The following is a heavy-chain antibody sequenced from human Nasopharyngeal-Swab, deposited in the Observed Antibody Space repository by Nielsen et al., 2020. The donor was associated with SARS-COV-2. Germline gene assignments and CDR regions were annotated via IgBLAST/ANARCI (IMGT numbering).Heavy chain of an antibody. V-gene: IGHV4-61*01. CDR2: IYYSGST. CDR1: GGSVSTHSHY. Sequence: SETLSLTCTVSGGSVSTHSHYWSWIRPPPGKGLEWIGYIYYSGSTNYNPSLKSRVTISLDTSKNQFSLRLNSVTAADTAVYYCARDSYRDAFDIWGQGTMATVSS. J-gene: IGHJ3*02. CDR3: ARDSYRDAFDI.